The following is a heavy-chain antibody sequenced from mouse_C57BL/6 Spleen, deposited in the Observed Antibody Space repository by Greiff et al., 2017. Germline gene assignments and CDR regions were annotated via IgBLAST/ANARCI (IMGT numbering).Heavy chain of an antibody. Sequence: EVKLMESGPGLVKPSQSLSLTCSVTGYSITSGYYWNWIRQFPGNKLEWMGYISYDGSNNYNPSLKNRISITRDTSKNQFFLKLNSVTTEDTATYYCARMDGSSYWYFDVWGTGTTVTVSS. CDR2: ISYDGSN. D-gene: IGHD1-1*01. CDR3: ARMDGSSYWYFDV. V-gene: IGHV3-6*01. CDR1: GYSITSGYY. J-gene: IGHJ1*03.